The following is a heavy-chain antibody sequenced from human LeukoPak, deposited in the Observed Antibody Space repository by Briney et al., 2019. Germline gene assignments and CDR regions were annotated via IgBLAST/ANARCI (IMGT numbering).Heavy chain of an antibody. CDR3: ARGPPPRTGYCSSTSCYSFDY. D-gene: IGHD2-2*03. V-gene: IGHV4-59*01. CDR2: IYYSGST. Sequence: SETLSLTCTVSGGSISSYYWSWIRQPPGKGLEWIGYIYYSGSTNYNPSLKSRVTISVDTSKNQFSLKLSSVTAADTAVYYCARGPPPRTGYCSSTSCYSFDYWGQGTPVTVSS. J-gene: IGHJ4*02. CDR1: GGSISSYY.